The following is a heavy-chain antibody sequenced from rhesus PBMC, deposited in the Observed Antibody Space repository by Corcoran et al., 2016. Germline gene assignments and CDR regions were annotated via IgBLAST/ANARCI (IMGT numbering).Heavy chain of an antibody. CDR1: GGSISSGYYY. D-gene: IGHD3-22*01. CDR3: ARDRSAFDY. V-gene: IGHV4-122*02. CDR2: ISYSAST. Sequence: QVQLQESGPGLVKPSETLSLTCAVSGGSISSGYYYWSWIRQPPGKGLEWIGYISYSASTSYNPSLKGRVTITRDTSKNQFSLKLSSVTVADTAVYYCARDRSAFDYWGQGVLVTVSS. J-gene: IGHJ4*01.